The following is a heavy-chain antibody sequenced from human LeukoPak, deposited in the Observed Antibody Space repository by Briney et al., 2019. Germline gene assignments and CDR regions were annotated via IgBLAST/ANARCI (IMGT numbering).Heavy chain of an antibody. J-gene: IGHJ4*02. CDR1: GFTFSSYW. CDR3: ANINFDYLDNY. CDR2: INSDGSNT. V-gene: IGHV3-74*01. Sequence: GGSLRLSCAASGFTFSSYWMHWVRQAPGKGLVWVSRINSDGSNTGYADSVKGRFTVSRDNSKNTLYLQMNSLRAEDTAVYYCANINFDYLDNYWGQGTLVTVSS. D-gene: IGHD3-9*01.